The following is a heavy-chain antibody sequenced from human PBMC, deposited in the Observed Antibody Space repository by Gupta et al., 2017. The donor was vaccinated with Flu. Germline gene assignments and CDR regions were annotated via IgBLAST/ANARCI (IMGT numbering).Heavy chain of an antibody. Sequence: QITLKEYGPTLVKPTQTLTLTCTFPGFSLSTSGVGVGWIRQPPGKALEWLALIYWNDDKRYSPSLKSRLTITKDTSKNQVVLTMTNMDPVDTATYYCAHRGPKYYDSSGYYEFDYWGQRTLVTVSS. CDR2: IYWNDDK. CDR3: AHRGPKYYDSSGYYEFDY. CDR1: GFSLSTSGVG. V-gene: IGHV2-5*01. J-gene: IGHJ4*02. D-gene: IGHD3-22*01.